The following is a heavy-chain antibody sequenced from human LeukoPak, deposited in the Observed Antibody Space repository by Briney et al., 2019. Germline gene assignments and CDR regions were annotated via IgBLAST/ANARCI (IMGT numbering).Heavy chain of an antibody. Sequence: GSLRLSCAASGFTFSSYAMSWVRQVPGKGLEWIGSIYYSGSTYYNPSLKSRVTISVDTSKNQFSLKLSSVTAADTAVYYCARGPPSITMVRGVILFSGWFDPWGQGTLVTVSS. J-gene: IGHJ5*02. CDR1: GFTFSSYA. CDR2: IYYSGST. D-gene: IGHD3-10*01. CDR3: ARGPPSITMVRGVILFSGWFDP. V-gene: IGHV4-39*07.